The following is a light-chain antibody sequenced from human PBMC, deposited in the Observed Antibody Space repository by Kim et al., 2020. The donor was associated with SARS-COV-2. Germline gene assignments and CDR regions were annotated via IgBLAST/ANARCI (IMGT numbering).Light chain of an antibody. CDR3: QHNKTSPWT. CDR1: QRPGKL. CDR2: QAF. J-gene: IGKJ1*01. V-gene: IGKV1-5*03. Sequence: SASEGDRLTITGRASQRPGKLLAWYQQRPGKAPNLLIYQAFTLESGVPSRFSGGGSGTELTLTISSLEPDDSATYYCQHNKTSPWTFGQGTKLKI.